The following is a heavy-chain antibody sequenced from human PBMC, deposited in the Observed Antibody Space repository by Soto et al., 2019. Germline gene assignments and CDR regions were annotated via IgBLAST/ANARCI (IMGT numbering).Heavy chain of an antibody. Sequence: TSVKVSCKASGFTFTSSAVQWVRQARGQRLEWIGWIVVGSGNTNYAQKFQERVTITRDMSTSTAYMELSSLRSEDTAVYYCAGGLEDYYDSSGYSRFDYWGQGTLVTVSS. CDR2: IVVGSGNT. CDR3: AGGLEDYYDSSGYSRFDY. V-gene: IGHV1-58*01. D-gene: IGHD3-22*01. CDR1: GFTFTSSA. J-gene: IGHJ4*02.